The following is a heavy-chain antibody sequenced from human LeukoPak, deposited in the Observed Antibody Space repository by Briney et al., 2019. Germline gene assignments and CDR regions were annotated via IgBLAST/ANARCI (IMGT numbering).Heavy chain of an antibody. J-gene: IGHJ4*02. CDR2: ISGSGGST. D-gene: IGHD2-2*02. V-gene: IGHV3-23*01. CDR3: AKDLSVVVVPAAIPEPFDY. Sequence: GGSLRLSCAASGFTFSSYTMNWVRQAPGKGLEWVSAISGSGGSTYYADSVKGRFTISRDNSKNTLYLQMNSLRAEDTAVYYCAKDLSVVVVPAAIPEPFDYWGQGTLVTVSS. CDR1: GFTFSSYT.